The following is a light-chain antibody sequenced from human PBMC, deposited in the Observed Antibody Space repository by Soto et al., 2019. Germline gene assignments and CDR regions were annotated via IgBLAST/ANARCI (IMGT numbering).Light chain of an antibody. CDR2: DVT. CDR1: SSDVGAYDF. CDR3: SSYTTRSTLV. V-gene: IGLV2-14*01. Sequence: QSALTQPASVSGSPGQSITISCTGTSSDVGAYDFVSWYQHSPGKAPKLVTFDVTHRPPGISDRFSGSKSANTASPTISGLQAADEAFYYCSSYTTRSTLVFGGGTKLTVL. J-gene: IGLJ2*01.